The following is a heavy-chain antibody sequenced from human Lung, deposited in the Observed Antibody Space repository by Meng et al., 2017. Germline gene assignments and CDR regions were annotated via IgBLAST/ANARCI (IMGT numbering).Heavy chain of an antibody. CDR1: GGSFSDYY. CDR3: ARGPTTMAHDFDY. J-gene: IGHJ4*02. Sequence: QVQFQQWGAGLLKPSATLSLTWFVSGGSFSDYYWSWIRQPPGKGLEWIGEINHSGSTNYNPSLESRATISVDTSQNNLSLKLSSVTAADSAVYYCARGPTTMAHDFDYWGQGTLVTVSS. D-gene: IGHD4-11*01. V-gene: IGHV4-34*01. CDR2: INHSGST.